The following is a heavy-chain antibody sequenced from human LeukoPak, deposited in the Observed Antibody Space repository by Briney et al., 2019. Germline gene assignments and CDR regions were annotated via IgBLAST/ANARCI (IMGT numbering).Heavy chain of an antibody. CDR3: ARGPFSSGWYSYFDS. CDR2: ISSSTSYI. Sequence: GGSLRLSCAASGFTFSSHSMNWVRQAPGKGLEWVSTISSSTSYIYYADSVKGRFTISRDNAKNSLSLHMNSLRAEDTAIYYCARGPFSSGWYSYFDSWGQGILVTVSS. J-gene: IGHJ4*02. V-gene: IGHV3-21*01. D-gene: IGHD6-19*01. CDR1: GFTFSSHS.